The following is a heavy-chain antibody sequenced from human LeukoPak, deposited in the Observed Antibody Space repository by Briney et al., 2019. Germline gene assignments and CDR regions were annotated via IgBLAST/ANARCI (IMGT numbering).Heavy chain of an antibody. Sequence: SETLSLTCTVSGGSISSSSYYWAWICQSPGKGLECIGCIYYSGSTYYNPSLKSRVTISVDTSKNQFSLKLSSVTAADTAAYYCARQRCSGGSCFYSAYFDYWGQGALVTVSS. CDR2: IYYSGST. J-gene: IGHJ4*02. D-gene: IGHD2-15*01. CDR3: ARQRCSGGSCFYSAYFDY. CDR1: GGSISSSSYY. V-gene: IGHV4-39*01.